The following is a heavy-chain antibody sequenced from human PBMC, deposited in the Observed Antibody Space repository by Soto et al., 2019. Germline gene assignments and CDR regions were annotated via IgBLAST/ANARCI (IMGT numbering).Heavy chain of an antibody. J-gene: IGHJ4*02. V-gene: IGHV4-30-2*01. CDR2: IYHSGST. CDR1: GGSVSSGSYS. CDR3: ARGSTTYYYGSGSYQTYYFDY. Sequence: PSETLSLTCTVSGGSVSSGSYSWSWIRQPPGKGLEWIGYIYHSGSTYYNPSLKSRVTISVDKSKNQFSLELSSVTAADTAVYYCARGSTTYYYGSGSYQTYYFDYWGQGTLVTVSS. D-gene: IGHD3-10*01.